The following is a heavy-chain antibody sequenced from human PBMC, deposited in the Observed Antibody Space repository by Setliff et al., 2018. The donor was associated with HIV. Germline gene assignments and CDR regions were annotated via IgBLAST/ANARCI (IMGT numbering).Heavy chain of an antibody. J-gene: IGHJ4*02. CDR1: GYTFTGYY. V-gene: IGHV1-3*01. CDR3: ARPEYESSGRMTY. D-gene: IGHD3-22*01. Sequence: ASVKVSCKASGYTFTGYYMHWVRQAPGQRLEWMGWINAGNGNTKYSQKFQGRVTITRDTSASTAYMELSSLRSEDTAVYYCARPEYESSGRMTYWGQGTLVTVSS. CDR2: INAGNGNT.